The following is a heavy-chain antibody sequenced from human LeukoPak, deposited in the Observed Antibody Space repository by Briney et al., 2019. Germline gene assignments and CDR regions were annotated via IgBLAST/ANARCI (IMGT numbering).Heavy chain of an antibody. CDR3: ARLSAGQLWPQSYYYYGMDV. D-gene: IGHD5-18*01. CDR1: GGSISSSSHY. Sequence: SETLSLTCIVSGGSISSSSHYWGWIRQPPGKGLEWIGTIYYSRTTYYNPSLKSRVSISVDTSKNQFSLKLSSVTAADTAVYYCARLSAGQLWPQSYYYYGMDVWGQGTTVTVSS. V-gene: IGHV4-39*01. J-gene: IGHJ6*02. CDR2: IYYSRTT.